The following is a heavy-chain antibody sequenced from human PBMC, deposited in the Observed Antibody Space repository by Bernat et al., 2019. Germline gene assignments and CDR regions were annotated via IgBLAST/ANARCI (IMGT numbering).Heavy chain of an antibody. Sequence: EVQLVESGGGLVQPGRSLRLSCTASGFTFGDYAMSWFRQAPGKGLEWVGFIRSKADGGTTEYAASVKGRFTISRDDSKSIAYLQMNSLKTEDTAVYYCTRAAVLRYFDWLVRGLDYWGQGTLVTVSS. D-gene: IGHD3-9*01. CDR3: TRAAVLRYFDWLVRGLDY. CDR2: IRSKADGGTT. CDR1: GFTFGDYA. V-gene: IGHV3-49*03. J-gene: IGHJ4*02.